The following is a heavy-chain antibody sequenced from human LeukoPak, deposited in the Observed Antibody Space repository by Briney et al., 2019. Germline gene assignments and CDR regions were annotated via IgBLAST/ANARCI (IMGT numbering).Heavy chain of an antibody. J-gene: IGHJ6*02. V-gene: IGHV5-51*01. D-gene: IGHD4-17*01. Sequence: GESLQISCKGSGYSFTSYWIGWVRQMPGKGLEWMGIIYPGDSDTRYSPSFQGQVTISADKSISTAYLQWSSLKASDTAMYYCARLGGDGHKDGYYYYGMDVWGQGTTVTVSS. CDR1: GYSFTSYW. CDR2: IYPGDSDT. CDR3: ARLGGDGHKDGYYYYGMDV.